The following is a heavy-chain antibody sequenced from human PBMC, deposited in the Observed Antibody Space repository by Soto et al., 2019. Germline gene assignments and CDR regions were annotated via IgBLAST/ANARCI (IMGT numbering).Heavy chain of an antibody. CDR2: INPNSGGT. CDR3: ARDEHCSGGSCFPFDY. J-gene: IGHJ4*02. Sequence: GASVKVSCKASGYTFTGYYMHWVRQAPGLGLEWMGWINPNSGGTNYAQKFQGRVTMTRDTSISTAYMELSRLRSDDTAVYYCARDEHCSGGSCFPFDYWGQGTLVTVSS. CDR1: GYTFTGYY. D-gene: IGHD2-15*01. V-gene: IGHV1-2*02.